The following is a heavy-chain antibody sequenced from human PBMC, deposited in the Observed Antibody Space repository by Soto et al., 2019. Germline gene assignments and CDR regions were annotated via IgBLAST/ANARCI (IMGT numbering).Heavy chain of an antibody. CDR3: ARWTYYDSSGYYYVFDY. CDR2: MWFDGKHQ. V-gene: IGHV3-33*01. CDR1: GFTFSTYG. D-gene: IGHD3-22*01. J-gene: IGHJ4*02. Sequence: ESGGGVVQPGRSLRLSCAASGFTFSTYGMHWVRQAPGKGLEWVAVMWFDGKHQYYADSVKGRFTISRDNSKNTLYLQMNSLRADDTALYYCARWTYYDSSGYYYVFDYWGQGTLVTVSS.